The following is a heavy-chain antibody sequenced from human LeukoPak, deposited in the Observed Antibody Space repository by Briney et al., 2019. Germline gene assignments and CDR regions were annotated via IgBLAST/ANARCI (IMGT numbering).Heavy chain of an antibody. CDR1: GFTFSSYA. CDR3: ARDRGLIGDVVRRENWFDP. J-gene: IGHJ5*02. D-gene: IGHD3-10*01. V-gene: IGHV3-30*04. CDR2: ISYDGSNK. Sequence: PGGSLRLSCAASGFTFSSYAMHWVRQAPGKGLEWVAVISYDGSNKYYADSVKGRFTISRDNSKNTLYLQMNSLRAEDTALYHCARDRGLIGDVVRRENWFDPWGQGTLVTVSS.